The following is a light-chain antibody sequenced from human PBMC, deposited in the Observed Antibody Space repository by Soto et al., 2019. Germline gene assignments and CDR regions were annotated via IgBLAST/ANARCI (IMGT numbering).Light chain of an antibody. V-gene: IGKV3-20*01. CDR3: QQYGSSPIT. CDR1: QSVSSSR. J-gene: IGKJ5*01. CDR2: DAS. Sequence: EIVLTQYPGPLSLSPGERAHLSCRASQSVSSSRLGWYQQKPGQAPRLLIYDASGRVTDSPDRFSGSGSGTDFTLTISRLEPEDFAVYYCQQYGSSPITFGQGTRLEIK.